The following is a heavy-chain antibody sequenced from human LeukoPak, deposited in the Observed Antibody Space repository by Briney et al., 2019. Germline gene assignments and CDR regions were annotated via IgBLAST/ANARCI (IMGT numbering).Heavy chain of an antibody. CDR2: IYGSP. V-gene: IGHV4-59*01. CDR1: GAAITDYY. CDR3: ARLGSASSVSLYYFDY. J-gene: IGHJ4*02. Sequence: PSETLSLTCTVSGAAITDYYWSWIRQSPGKGLEWIGSIYGSPNYNPSLKSRVTISQDASKNQFSLKLSSVTAADTAVYYCARLGSASSVSLYYFDYWGQGTLVTVSS. D-gene: IGHD2-15*01.